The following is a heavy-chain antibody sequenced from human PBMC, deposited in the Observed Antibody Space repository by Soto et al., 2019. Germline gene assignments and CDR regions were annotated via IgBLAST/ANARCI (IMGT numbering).Heavy chain of an antibody. CDR2: IWYDGSNK. V-gene: IGHV3-33*01. Sequence: QVQLVESGGGVVQPGRSLRLSCAASGFTFSSYGMHWVRQAPGKGLEWVAVIWYDGSNKYYADSVQGRFTISRDNSKNTLYLQMNSLRAEYTAVYYCARDQRDYGDYYFDYWGQGTLVTVSS. CDR1: GFTFSSYG. CDR3: ARDQRDYGDYYFDY. D-gene: IGHD4-17*01. J-gene: IGHJ4*02.